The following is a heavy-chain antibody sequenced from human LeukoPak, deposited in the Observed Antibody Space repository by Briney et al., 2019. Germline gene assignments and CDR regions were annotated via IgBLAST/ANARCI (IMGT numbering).Heavy chain of an antibody. V-gene: IGHV4-39*07. CDR2: ITYSGST. D-gene: IGHD3-16*01. CDR1: GGSISSRGYY. J-gene: IGHJ4*02. CDR3: ARTPFNHDYVWGSWPLPFDY. Sequence: SETLSLTCTVSGGSISSRGYYWSWIRQPPGKGLEWIGTITYSGSTYFSPSVKSRVTISVDTSKNQFSLKLSSVTAADTAVYYCARTPFNHDYVWGSWPLPFDYWGQGTLVTVSS.